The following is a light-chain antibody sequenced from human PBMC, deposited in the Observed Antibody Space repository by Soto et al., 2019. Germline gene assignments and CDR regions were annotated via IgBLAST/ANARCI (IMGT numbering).Light chain of an antibody. CDR3: QQRTNCPPHT. J-gene: IGKJ3*01. CDR1: QSVSSY. Sequence: EIVLTQSPATLSLSPGERATLSCRASQSVSSYLAWYQQKPGQAPRHLIYDASNRATGIPARFSGSGSGTDFPHTLSSLEHEDSAVYYCQQRTNCPPHTFGPGNKGAIK. V-gene: IGKV3-11*01. CDR2: DAS.